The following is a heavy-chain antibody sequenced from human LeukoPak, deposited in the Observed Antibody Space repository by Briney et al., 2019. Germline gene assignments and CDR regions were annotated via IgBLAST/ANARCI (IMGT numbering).Heavy chain of an antibody. CDR3: ARGGPVARGGYFDY. D-gene: IGHD6-19*01. CDR2: IYHSGST. V-gene: IGHV4-4*02. Sequence: SETLSLTCAVSGGSISSSNWWSWVRQPPGKGLEWIGEIYHSGSTNYNPSLKSRVTISVDKSKNQFSLKLSSVTAADTAVYYCARGGPVARGGYFDYWGQGTLVTVSS. CDR1: GGSISSSNW. J-gene: IGHJ4*02.